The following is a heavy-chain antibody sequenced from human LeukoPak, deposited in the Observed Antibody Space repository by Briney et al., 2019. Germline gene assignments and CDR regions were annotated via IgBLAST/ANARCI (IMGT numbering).Heavy chain of an antibody. D-gene: IGHD4-11*01. J-gene: IGHJ4*02. Sequence: AGGSLRLSCAASGFTFSSYAMSWVQAPGKGLEWVSAISGSGGSTYYADSVKGRFTISRDNSKNTLYLQMNSLRAEDTAVYYCAKTALTTVTTNFDYWGQGTLVTVSS. CDR1: GFTFSSYA. CDR3: AKTALTTVTTNFDY. CDR2: ISGSGGST. V-gene: IGHV3-23*01.